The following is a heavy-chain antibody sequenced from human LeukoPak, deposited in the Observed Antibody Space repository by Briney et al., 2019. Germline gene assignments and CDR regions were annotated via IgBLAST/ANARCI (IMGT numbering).Heavy chain of an antibody. V-gene: IGHV1-18*01. D-gene: IGHD6-19*01. Sequence: ASEKVSCKASGYTFTSYGISWVRQAPGQGLGWMGWISAYNGNTNYAQKLQGRVTMTTDTSTSTAYMELSSLRSEDTAVYYCARERILGIAVAGNFDYWGQGTLVTVSS. CDR3: ARERILGIAVAGNFDY. J-gene: IGHJ4*02. CDR1: GYTFTSYG. CDR2: ISAYNGNT.